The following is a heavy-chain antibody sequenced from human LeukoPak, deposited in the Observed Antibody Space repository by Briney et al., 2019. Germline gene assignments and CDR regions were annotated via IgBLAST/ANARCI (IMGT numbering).Heavy chain of an antibody. Sequence: SETLSLICTVSGGSISSYYWSWIRQPPGKGLEWIGYIYYSGSTNHNPSLNSRVTISVDTSKNQFSLKLSSVTAADTAVYYCAREGRAGTTGWYYYYGMDVWGQGTTVTVSS. V-gene: IGHV4-59*01. J-gene: IGHJ6*02. D-gene: IGHD1-1*01. CDR2: IYYSGST. CDR1: GGSISSYY. CDR3: AREGRAGTTGWYYYYGMDV.